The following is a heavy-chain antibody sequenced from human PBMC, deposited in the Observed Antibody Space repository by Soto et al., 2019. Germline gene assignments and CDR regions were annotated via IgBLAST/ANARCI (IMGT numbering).Heavy chain of an antibody. CDR2: ISICSSTI. J-gene: IGHJ4*02. V-gene: IGHV3-48*02. D-gene: IGHD3-9*01. Sequence: PGGSLRLSCAASGFTFSSYSMNWVRQAPGKGLEWVSYISICSSTIYYADSVKGRFTISSGNAKNSLYLQMNSLRDEDTAVYYCARDHGVLRYFDWFPPDYWGQGTLVTVSS. CDR3: ARDHGVLRYFDWFPPDY. CDR1: GFTFSSYS.